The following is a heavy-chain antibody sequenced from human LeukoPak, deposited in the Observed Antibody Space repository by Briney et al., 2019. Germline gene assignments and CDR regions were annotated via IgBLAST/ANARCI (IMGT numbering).Heavy chain of an antibody. J-gene: IGHJ4*02. D-gene: IGHD2-21*02. CDR2: IWYDGSNK. CDR3: AKDLGYCGGDCYSFIDY. CDR1: GFTFSSYG. Sequence: PGRSLRLSCAASGFTFSSYGMHWVRQAPGKGLEWVAVIWYDGSNKYYADSVKGRFTISRDNSKNTLYLQMNSLRAEDTAVYYCAKDLGYCGGDCYSFIDYGGQGTLVTVSS. V-gene: IGHV3-33*06.